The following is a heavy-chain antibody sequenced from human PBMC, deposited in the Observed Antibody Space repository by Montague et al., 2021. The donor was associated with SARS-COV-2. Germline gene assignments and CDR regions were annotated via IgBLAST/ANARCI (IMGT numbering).Heavy chain of an antibody. CDR1: GGSISNSSHY. D-gene: IGHD2/OR15-2a*01. J-gene: IGHJ4*02. CDR2: IYYSGTT. CDR3: ARAQMAVTEYYPDY. Sequence: SETLSLTCSVSGGSISNSSHYWAWIRQPPGRRLEWIGTIYYSGTTLYHPSLKSRITMSVDTSDNQFSLQLNSVSATDTAIYYCARAQMAVTEYYPDYWGQGILVTVSS. V-gene: IGHV4-39*01.